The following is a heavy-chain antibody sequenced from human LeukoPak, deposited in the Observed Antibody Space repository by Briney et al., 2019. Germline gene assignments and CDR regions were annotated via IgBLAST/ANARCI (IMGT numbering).Heavy chain of an antibody. J-gene: IGHJ5*02. CDR3: ARGSHVVVTAILGGWFDP. CDR2: VIPIFGTA. V-gene: IGHV1-69*13. D-gene: IGHD2-21*02. Sequence: SVKVSCKASGGTFSSYAISWVRQAPGQGLEWMGGVIPIFGTANYAQKFQGRVTITADESTSTAYMELSSLRSEDTAVYYCARGSHVVVTAILGGWFDPWGQGTLVTVSS. CDR1: GGTFSSYA.